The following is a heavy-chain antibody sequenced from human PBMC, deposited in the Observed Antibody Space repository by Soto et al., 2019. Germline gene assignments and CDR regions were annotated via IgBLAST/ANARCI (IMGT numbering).Heavy chain of an antibody. CDR1: GFTFSSYS. D-gene: IGHD3-10*01. J-gene: IGHJ6*03. CDR3: ARDPDRLLLGFGELSNYYMDV. V-gene: IGHV3-21*01. CDR2: ISSSSSYI. Sequence: GGSLRLSCAASGFTFSSYSMNWVRQAPGKGLEWVSSISSSSSYIYYADSVKGRFTISRDNAKNSLYLQTNSLRAGDPAVYYCARDPDRLLLGFGELSNYYMDVWGKGTTVTVSS.